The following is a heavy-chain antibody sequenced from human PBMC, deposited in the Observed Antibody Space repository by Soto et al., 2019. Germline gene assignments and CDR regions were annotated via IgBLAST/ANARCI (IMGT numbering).Heavy chain of an antibody. CDR2: IYYSGST. D-gene: IGHD3-10*01. CDR3: ATPRIDYYGSGSYYNSWFDP. V-gene: IGHV4-59*08. Sequence: SETLSLTCTVSGGSLSSYYWSWIRQPPGKGLEWIGYIYYSGSTNYNPSLKSRVTISVDTSKNQFSLKLSSVTAADTAVYYCATPRIDYYGSGSYYNSWFDPWGQGTLVTVSS. CDR1: GGSLSSYY. J-gene: IGHJ5*02.